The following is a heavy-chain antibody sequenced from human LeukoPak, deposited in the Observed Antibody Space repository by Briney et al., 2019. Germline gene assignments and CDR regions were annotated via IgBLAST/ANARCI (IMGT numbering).Heavy chain of an antibody. Sequence: GGSLRLSCAASGFTFSSYSMNWVRQAPGKGLEWVSSISGSSSYIYYADSVKGRFTISRDNAKNSLYLQMNSLRAEDTAVYYCARPPGRDYYDSSGYYDYWGQGTLVTVSS. CDR1: GFTFSSYS. CDR2: ISGSSSYI. J-gene: IGHJ4*02. D-gene: IGHD3-22*01. CDR3: ARPPGRDYYDSSGYYDY. V-gene: IGHV3-21*01.